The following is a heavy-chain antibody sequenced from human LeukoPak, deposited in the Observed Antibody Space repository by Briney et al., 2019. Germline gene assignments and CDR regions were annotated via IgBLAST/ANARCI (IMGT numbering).Heavy chain of an antibody. J-gene: IGHJ5*02. D-gene: IGHD3-10*01. V-gene: IGHV4-39*07. CDR3: ARGSGTYYVYNWFHP. CDR1: GASISSNSCY. CDR2: IHYSGST. Sequence: SETLSLTCTVSGASISSNSCYWGWIRQPPGKGLEWVGSIHYSGSTYYTPSLKSRVTISVDASKSQFSLRLSSVTAADTAMYYCARGSGTYYVYNWFHPRGQGTLVTVSS.